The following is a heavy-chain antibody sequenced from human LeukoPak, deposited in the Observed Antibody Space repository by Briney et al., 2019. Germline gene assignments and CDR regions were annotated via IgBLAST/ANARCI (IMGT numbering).Heavy chain of an antibody. D-gene: IGHD6-13*01. CDR1: GFTFSSCG. CDR2: ISGSGGST. Sequence: GGTLRLSCAASGFTFSSCGMSWVRQAPGKGLEWVSSISGSGGSTYYADSVKGRFTISRDSSKNTLYLQMNSLRAEDTAVYYCARGRPAAAASDYWGQGTLVTVSS. CDR3: ARGRPAAAASDY. V-gene: IGHV3-23*01. J-gene: IGHJ4*02.